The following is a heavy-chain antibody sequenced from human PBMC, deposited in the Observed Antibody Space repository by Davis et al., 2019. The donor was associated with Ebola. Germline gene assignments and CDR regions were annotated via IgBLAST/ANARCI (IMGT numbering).Heavy chain of an antibody. CDR2: IHGSGRT. CDR3: VRHVRGYD. D-gene: IGHD5-12*01. J-gene: IGHJ4*02. CDR1: GGSISGFF. V-gene: IGHV4-59*08. Sequence: MPSETLSLTCTVSGGSISGFFWSWIQQSPGEGLEWIGYIHGSGRTSYNPSFKSRVTLSLDMSKNQFSLKFGSVTAADTAVYYCVRHVRGYDWGQGIPVTVSS.